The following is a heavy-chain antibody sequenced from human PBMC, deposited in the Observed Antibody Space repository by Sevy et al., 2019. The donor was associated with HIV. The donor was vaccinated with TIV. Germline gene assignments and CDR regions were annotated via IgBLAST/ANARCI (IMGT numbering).Heavy chain of an antibody. CDR1: GYTLTQLS. CDR2: FDPEDGET. V-gene: IGHV1-24*01. CDR3: ATTKDYYESSGYPFDY. Sequence: ASVKVSCKVSGYTLTQLSMNWVRQAPGKGLEWMGSFDPEDGETIYAQKFQGRVTMTEDRFTDTAYMDLSSLRSEETAVYYCATTKDYYESSGYPFDYWGQGTLVTVSS. J-gene: IGHJ4*02. D-gene: IGHD3-22*01.